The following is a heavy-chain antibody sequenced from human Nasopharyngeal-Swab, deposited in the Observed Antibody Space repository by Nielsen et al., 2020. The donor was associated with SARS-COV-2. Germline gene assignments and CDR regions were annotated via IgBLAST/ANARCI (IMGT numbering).Heavy chain of an antibody. V-gene: IGHV4-59*13. Sequence: GSLSLSCTVSGGSISSYYWSWIRQPPGKGLEWIWYIYYSGSTNYNPSLKSRVTISVDTSKNQFSLKLSSVTAADTAVYYCARDPNGGFDPWGQGTLVTVSS. D-gene: IGHD3-10*01. J-gene: IGHJ5*02. CDR2: IYYSGST. CDR3: ARDPNGGFDP. CDR1: GGSISSYY.